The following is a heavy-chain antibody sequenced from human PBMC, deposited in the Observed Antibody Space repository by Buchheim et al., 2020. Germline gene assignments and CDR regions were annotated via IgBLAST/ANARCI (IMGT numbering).Heavy chain of an antibody. V-gene: IGHV3-23*04. CDR1: GFTFSNYA. CDR2: IRGDGGAT. J-gene: IGHJ6*03. Sequence: VQLVESGGGVVQPGRSLRLSCAASGFTFSNYAMTWVRQAPGKGLEWVSAIRGDGGATYYADSVKGRFTISRDNSQNTLYLQMNSLRAEDTGIYYCAKSEYSDLYYSYYMDVWGKGTT. D-gene: IGHD5-12*01. CDR3: AKSEYSDLYYSYYMDV.